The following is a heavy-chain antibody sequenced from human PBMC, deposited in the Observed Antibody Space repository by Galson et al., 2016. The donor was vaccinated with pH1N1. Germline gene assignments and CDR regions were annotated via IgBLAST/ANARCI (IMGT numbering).Heavy chain of an antibody. Sequence: SVKVSCKASGYSFTDYYIHWVRQAPGQGLEWMGIINPTTDSTSYAQKFQGRVTVTRDTSATTVYLDLRSLRSDDTAVYYCARDPTPTTGHRFSFFYGMDVWGQGTTVTVSS. J-gene: IGHJ6*02. CDR1: GYSFTDYY. D-gene: IGHD4-17*01. V-gene: IGHV1-46*01. CDR3: ARDPTPTTGHRFSFFYGMDV. CDR2: INPTTDST.